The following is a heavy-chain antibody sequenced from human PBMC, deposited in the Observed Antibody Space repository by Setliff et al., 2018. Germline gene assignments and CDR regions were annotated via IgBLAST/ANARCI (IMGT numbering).Heavy chain of an antibody. CDR1: GGSFSTYY. D-gene: IGHD6-19*01. V-gene: IGHV4-34*01. J-gene: IGHJ4*02. Sequence: SSETLSLTCAVYGGSFSTYYWIWIRQPPGKGLEWIGEINHSGSTHYNPSLKSRVTISVDTSKNQFSLELSSVTAADTAVYYCARAPVGDRNGLFDSWGQGTLVTVSS. CDR2: INHSGST. CDR3: ARAPVGDRNGLFDS.